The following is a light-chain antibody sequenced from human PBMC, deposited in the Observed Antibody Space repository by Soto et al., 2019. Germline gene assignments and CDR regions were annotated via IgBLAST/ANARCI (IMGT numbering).Light chain of an antibody. J-gene: IGKJ3*01. CDR3: QQYNSYSRT. V-gene: IGKV1-5*01. Sequence: DIQMTQSPSTLSASVGDRVTITCRASQSISSWSAWYQQKPGKAPKLLIYDASSLESGVPSRFSGSGSGTEFTLTISSLQPDDFATYYCQQYNSYSRTFGPGTKVDIK. CDR2: DAS. CDR1: QSISSW.